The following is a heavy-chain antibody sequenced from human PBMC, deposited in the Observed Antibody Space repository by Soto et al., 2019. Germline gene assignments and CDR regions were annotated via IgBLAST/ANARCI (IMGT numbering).Heavy chain of an antibody. D-gene: IGHD3-22*01. CDR3: ARRLYYDSSGFEGGGMDV. Sequence: PSETLSLTCTVSGGSISSSSYYWGWIRQPPGKGLEWIGSIYCSGSTYYNPSHKSRVTISVDTSKNQFSLKLSSVTAADTAVYYCARRLYYDSSGFEGGGMDVWGQGTTVTVSS. J-gene: IGHJ6*02. CDR2: IYCSGST. CDR1: GGSISSSSYY. V-gene: IGHV4-39*01.